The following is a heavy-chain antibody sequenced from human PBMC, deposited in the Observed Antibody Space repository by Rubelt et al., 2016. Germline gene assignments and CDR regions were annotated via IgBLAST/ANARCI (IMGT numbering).Heavy chain of an antibody. J-gene: IGHJ2*01. CDR3: VKERTAAGNHFDL. Sequence: LSCAASGFTFGNYAMHWVRQAPGKGLEWVSGISWNSGSIGYADSVKGRFTISRDNAKNSLYLQTNSLRAEDTAFYYCVKERTAAGNHFDLWGRGTLVIVSS. V-gene: IGHV3-9*01. D-gene: IGHD6-13*01. CDR2: ISWNSGSI. CDR1: GFTFGNYA.